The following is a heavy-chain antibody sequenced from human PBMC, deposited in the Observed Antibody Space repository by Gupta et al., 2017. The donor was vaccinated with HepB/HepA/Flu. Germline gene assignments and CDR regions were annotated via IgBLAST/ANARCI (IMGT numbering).Heavy chain of an antibody. CDR3: ARIGYSYSYGNGFDY. Sequence: QVQLVGSGGGVAQPGRSLRLSCSASGFGFGEFSIHRVRQAPGKGLEWVAVISHDGSDKHHADSVKGRFTISRDNSNNRLYLQMNSLRVEDTAVYYCARIGYSYSYGNGFDYWGQGTLVAVSS. J-gene: IGHJ4*02. D-gene: IGHD5-12*01. CDR2: ISHDGSDK. V-gene: IGHV3-30-3*01. CDR1: GFGFGEFS.